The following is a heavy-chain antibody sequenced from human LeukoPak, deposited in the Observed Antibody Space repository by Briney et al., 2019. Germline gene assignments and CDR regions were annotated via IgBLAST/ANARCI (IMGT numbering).Heavy chain of an antibody. CDR3: AKGPYQLPLDY. D-gene: IGHD2-2*01. J-gene: IGHJ4*02. CDR1: GFTFSSYA. CDR2: ISYDGSNK. V-gene: IGHV3-30*07. Sequence: GGSLRLSCAASGFTFSSYAVHWVRQAPGKGLEWVAVISYDGSNKYYADSVKGRFTISRDNSKNTLYLQMNSLRAEGTAVYYCAKGPYQLPLDYWGQGTLVTLSS.